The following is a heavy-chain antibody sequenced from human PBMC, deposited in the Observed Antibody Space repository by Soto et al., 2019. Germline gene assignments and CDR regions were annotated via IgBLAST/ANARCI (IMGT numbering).Heavy chain of an antibody. D-gene: IGHD1-26*01. CDR1: GFTFSSYA. Sequence: HPGGSLRLSCSASGFTFSSYAMHWVRQAPGKGLEYVSAITSNGGSTYYADSVKGRFTISRDNSKNTLYLQMSSLRAEDTAVYYCVKDKWERSGSYPGDYWGQGPLVTVSS. V-gene: IGHV3-64D*06. J-gene: IGHJ4*02. CDR2: ITSNGGST. CDR3: VKDKWERSGSYPGDY.